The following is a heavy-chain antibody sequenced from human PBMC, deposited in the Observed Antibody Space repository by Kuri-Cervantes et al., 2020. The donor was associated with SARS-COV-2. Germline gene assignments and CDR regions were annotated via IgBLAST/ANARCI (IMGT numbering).Heavy chain of an antibody. D-gene: IGHD4-17*01. J-gene: IGHJ4*02. Sequence: ESLKISCTVSGGSISSSSYYWGWIRQPPGKGLEWIGSIYYSGSTYYNPSLKSRVTISVDTSKNQFSLKLSSVTAADTAVYYCARRLPLETYGDYEDYFDYWGQGTLVTVSS. V-gene: IGHV4-39*01. CDR3: ARRLPLETYGDYEDYFDY. CDR2: IYYSGST. CDR1: GGSISSSSYY.